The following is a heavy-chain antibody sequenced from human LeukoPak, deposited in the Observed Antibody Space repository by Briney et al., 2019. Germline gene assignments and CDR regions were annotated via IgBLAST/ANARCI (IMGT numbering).Heavy chain of an antibody. CDR3: ARAHEVLRYFDGLPVGAFDI. CDR1: GGSFSGYY. D-gene: IGHD3-9*01. J-gene: IGHJ3*02. V-gene: IGHV4-34*01. Sequence: SETLSLTCAVYGGSFSGYYWSWIRQPPGKGLEWIGEINHSGSTNYNPSLKSRVTISVDTSKNQFSLKPSSVTAADTAVYYCARAHEVLRYFDGLPVGAFDIWGQGTMVTVSS. CDR2: INHSGST.